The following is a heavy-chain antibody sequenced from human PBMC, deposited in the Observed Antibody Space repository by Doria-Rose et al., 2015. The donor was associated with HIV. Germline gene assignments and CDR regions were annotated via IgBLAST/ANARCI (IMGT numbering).Heavy chain of an antibody. D-gene: IGHD6-13*01. Sequence: GLEWIGEINHSGSTNYNPSLESRVTISVDTSKNQFSLKSTSVTAADTAVYYCARGRVDYSSSLFWYLDLWGRGTLVTVSS. CDR3: ARGRVDYSSSLFWYLDL. J-gene: IGHJ2*01. V-gene: IGHV4-34*01. CDR2: INHSGST.